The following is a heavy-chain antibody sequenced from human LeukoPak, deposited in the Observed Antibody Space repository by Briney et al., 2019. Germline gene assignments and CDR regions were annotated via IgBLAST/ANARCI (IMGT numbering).Heavy chain of an antibody. CDR3: ARFGSGWYLDY. CDR1: GGSISSYY. D-gene: IGHD6-19*01. V-gene: IGHV4-59*01. CDR2: IYYSGST. J-gene: IGHJ4*02. Sequence: LETLSLTCTVSGGSISSYYWSWLRQPPGKGLEWIGYIYYSGSTNYNTSLKSRVTISVDTSKNQFSLKLSSVTAADTAVYYCARFGSGWYLDYWGQGTLVTVSS.